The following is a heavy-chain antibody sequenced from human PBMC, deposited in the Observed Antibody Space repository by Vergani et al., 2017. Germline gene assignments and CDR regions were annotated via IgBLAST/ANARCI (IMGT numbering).Heavy chain of an antibody. D-gene: IGHD3-22*01. Sequence: EVQLVESGGVVVQPGGSLRLSCAASGFTFDDYAMHWVRQAPGKGLEWVSLISWDGGSTYYADSVKGRFTISRDNSKNSLYLQMNSLRAEDTAVYYCARASFTKYYYDSPFDYWGQGTLVTVSS. J-gene: IGHJ4*02. CDR1: GFTFDDYA. CDR2: ISWDGGST. CDR3: ARASFTKYYYDSPFDY. V-gene: IGHV3-43D*03.